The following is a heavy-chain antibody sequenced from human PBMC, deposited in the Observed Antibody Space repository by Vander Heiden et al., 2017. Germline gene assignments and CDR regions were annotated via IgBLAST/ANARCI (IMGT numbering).Heavy chain of an antibody. CDR1: GYTFTSYA. D-gene: IGHD1-26*01. V-gene: IGHV1-3*01. CDR3: ARDIGSYPVDP. CDR2: INAGNGNT. J-gene: IGHJ5*02. Sequence: QVQLVQSGAEVKKPGASVKVSCKSSGYTFTSYALHWVRQAPGQRLEWMGWINAGNGNTKYSQKFQGRVTITRDTSASTAYMELSSLRSEDTAVYYCARDIGSYPVDPWGQGTLVTVSS.